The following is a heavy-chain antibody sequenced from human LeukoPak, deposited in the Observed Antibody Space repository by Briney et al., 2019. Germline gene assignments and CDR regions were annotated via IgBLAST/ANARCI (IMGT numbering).Heavy chain of an antibody. D-gene: IGHD2-21*01. CDR1: GFTFSRYW. CDR2: INSDGSST. Sequence: GGSLRLSCAASGFTFSRYWMHWVRQAPGKGLVWVSLINSDGSSTNYADSVKDRFTISRDNAKNTVYLQMNSLRAEDTAVYYCARTNSGGFDPWGQGTLVTVSS. V-gene: IGHV3-74*01. CDR3: ARTNSGGFDP. J-gene: IGHJ5*02.